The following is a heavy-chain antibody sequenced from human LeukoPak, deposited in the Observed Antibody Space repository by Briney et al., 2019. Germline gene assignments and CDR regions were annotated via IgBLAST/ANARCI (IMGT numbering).Heavy chain of an antibody. D-gene: IGHD5-18*01. CDR2: VYYSGST. Sequence: PSETLSLTCTVSGGSISSYYWSWIRQPPGKGLEWIGYVYYSGSTNYNPSLKSRVTISVDTSKNQFSLKLSSVTAADTAVYYCARRAPYSYEWSTLDYWGQGTLVTVSS. J-gene: IGHJ4*02. CDR1: GGSISSYY. V-gene: IGHV4-59*08. CDR3: ARRAPYSYEWSTLDY.